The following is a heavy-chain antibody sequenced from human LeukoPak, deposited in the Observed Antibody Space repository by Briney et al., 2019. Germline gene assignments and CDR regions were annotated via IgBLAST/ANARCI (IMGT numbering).Heavy chain of an antibody. CDR2: IRYDGSNK. D-gene: IGHD3-10*01. CDR1: GFTFSSYG. Sequence: PGGSLRLSCAASGFTFSSYGTHWVRQAPGKGLEWVAFIRYDGSNKYYADSVKGRFTISRDNSKNTLYLQMNSLRAEDTAVYYCARVRYYGSEVDYWGQGTLVTVSS. J-gene: IGHJ4*02. CDR3: ARVRYYGSEVDY. V-gene: IGHV3-30*02.